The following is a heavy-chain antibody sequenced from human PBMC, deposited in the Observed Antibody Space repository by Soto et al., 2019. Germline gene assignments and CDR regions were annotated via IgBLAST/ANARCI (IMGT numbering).Heavy chain of an antibody. CDR1: GFSLSTTGVG. V-gene: IGHV2-5*02. Sequence: QITLKESGPTLVRPTQTLTLTCTFSGFSLSTTGVGVGWIRQPPGKALEWLALFYWVDDKRYSPSLKSRLTITKHPSKNQVVFTMTNMDPVDTARYSCAHLSDYYYFDYWGQGTLVTLSS. J-gene: IGHJ4*02. D-gene: IGHD3-22*01. CDR2: FYWVDDK. CDR3: AHLSDYYYFDY.